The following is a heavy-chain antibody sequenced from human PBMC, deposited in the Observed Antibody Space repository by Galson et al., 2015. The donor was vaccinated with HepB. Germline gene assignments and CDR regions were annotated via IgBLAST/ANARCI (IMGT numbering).Heavy chain of an antibody. CDR2: ISSSSSYI. CDR1: GFTFSSYA. D-gene: IGHD3-22*01. CDR3: ARATYYDSSGYDY. J-gene: IGHJ4*02. Sequence: SLRLSCAASGFTFSSYAMHWVRQAPGKGLEWVSSISSSSSYIYYADSVKGRFTISRDNAKNSLYLQMNSLRAEDTAVYYCARATYYDSSGYDYWGQGTLVTVSS. V-gene: IGHV3-21*01.